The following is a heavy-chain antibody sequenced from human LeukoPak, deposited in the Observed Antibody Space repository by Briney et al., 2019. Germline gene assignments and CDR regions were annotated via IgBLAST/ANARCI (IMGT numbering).Heavy chain of an antibody. V-gene: IGHV4-34*01. Sequence: PSETLSLTCAVYGGSFSGYYWSWIRQPPGKGLEWIGEINHSGSTNYNPSLKSRVTISVDTSKNQFSLKLSSVTAADTAVYYCARDRILTGYYRGYYYYYYMDVWGKGTRSPSP. D-gene: IGHD3-9*01. CDR2: INHSGST. CDR3: ARDRILTGYYRGYYYYYYMDV. CDR1: GGSFSGYY. J-gene: IGHJ6*03.